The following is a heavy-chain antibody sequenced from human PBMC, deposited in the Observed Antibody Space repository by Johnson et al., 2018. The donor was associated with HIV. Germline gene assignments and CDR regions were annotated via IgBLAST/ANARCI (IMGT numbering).Heavy chain of an antibody. Sequence: MLLVESGGGVVRPGGSLRLSCAASGFTVSSNYMTWVRQAPGKGLEWVAIIKEDGGETYYVDSVKGRFTISRDNANNLLYLQMSSLRVEDTAVYYCARESGHFGVSAFDMWGQGTMVTVSS. V-gene: IGHV3-7*05. J-gene: IGHJ3*02. CDR2: IKEDGGET. CDR1: GFTVSSNY. CDR3: ARESGHFGVSAFDM. D-gene: IGHD3-10*01.